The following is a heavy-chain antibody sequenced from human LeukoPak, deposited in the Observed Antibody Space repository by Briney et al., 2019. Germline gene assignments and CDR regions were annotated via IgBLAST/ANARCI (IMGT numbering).Heavy chain of an antibody. CDR2: IKSKTDGGTT. CDR3: TTGGLEGIVVVPAANDY. V-gene: IGHV3-15*01. D-gene: IGHD2-2*01. Sequence: GGPLRLSCAASGFIFSNAWMSWVRQAPGKGLEWVGRIKSKTDGGTTDYAAPVKGRFIISRDDSKNTLYLQMNSLKTEDTAVYYCTTGGLEGIVVVPAANDYWGQGTLVTVSS. CDR1: GFIFSNAW. J-gene: IGHJ4*02.